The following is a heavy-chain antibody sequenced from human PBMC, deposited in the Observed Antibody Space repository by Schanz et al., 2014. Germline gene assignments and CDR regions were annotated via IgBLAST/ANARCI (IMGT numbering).Heavy chain of an antibody. CDR1: GFSLNTYG. CDR2: IWNNGVTK. J-gene: IGHJ4*02. D-gene: IGHD4-17*01. CDR3: ARRRCDCGEVDY. V-gene: IGHV3-33*01. Sequence: QVQLMESGGGVVQPGTSLILSCSVSGFSLNTYGIHWFRQPAGKGLEWVAVIWNNGVTKYYADSVRGRFTISRDRFQNTLQLRMSSLRAEATAVYYCARRRCDCGEVDYWGQGTLVTVSS.